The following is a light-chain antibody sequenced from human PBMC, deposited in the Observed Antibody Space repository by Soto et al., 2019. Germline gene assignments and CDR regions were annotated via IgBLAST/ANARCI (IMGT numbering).Light chain of an antibody. V-gene: IGLV2-11*01. Sequence: QSALTQPASVSGSPGQSITISCTGTSSDVGGYHYVSWYQHHPGKAPKIIIFDVNKRPSGVPDRFSGSKSGNTASLTISGLQTEDEADYYCCSYAGSYTLVFGGGTKLTVL. CDR3: CSYAGSYTLV. CDR2: DVN. CDR1: SSDVGGYHY. J-gene: IGLJ2*01.